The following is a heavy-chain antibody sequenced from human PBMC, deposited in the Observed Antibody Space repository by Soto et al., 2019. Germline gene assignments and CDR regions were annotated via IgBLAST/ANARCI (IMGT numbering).Heavy chain of an antibody. CDR2: ISWNSGGI. J-gene: IGHJ3*02. Sequence: EVQLVESGGGLVQPGRSLRLSCAASGFTFDDYAMHWVRQAPGKGLEWVSGISWNSGGIGYADSVKGRFTISRDNAKNSLYLQMNSLRAEDTALYYCAKDMGMWDDFWSGYFRDAFDIWGQGTMVTVSS. V-gene: IGHV3-9*01. D-gene: IGHD3-3*01. CDR1: GFTFDDYA. CDR3: AKDMGMWDDFWSGYFRDAFDI.